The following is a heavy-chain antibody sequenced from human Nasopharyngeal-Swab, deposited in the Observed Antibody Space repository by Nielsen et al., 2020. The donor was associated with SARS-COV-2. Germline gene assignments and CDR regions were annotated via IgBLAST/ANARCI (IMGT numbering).Heavy chain of an antibody. V-gene: IGHV1-46*01. Sequence: WGRHAPGQGLEWMGIINPSGGSTSYAHKFQGRVTMTRDTSTSTVYMELSSLRSEDTAVYYCARGEAWSPLDYWGQGTLVTVSS. J-gene: IGHJ4*02. CDR2: INPSGGST. CDR3: ARGEAWSPLDY.